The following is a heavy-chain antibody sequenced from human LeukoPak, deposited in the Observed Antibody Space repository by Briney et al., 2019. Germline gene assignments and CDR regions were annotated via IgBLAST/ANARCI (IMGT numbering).Heavy chain of an antibody. CDR2: ISSSGSTI. V-gene: IGHV3-48*03. CDR3: ARYSSGYLYFDY. D-gene: IGHD3-22*01. J-gene: IGHJ4*02. Sequence: GGSLRLSCAASGFTFSSYAMSWVRQAPGKGLEWVSYISSSGSTIYYADSVKGRFTISRDDAKNSLYLQMNSLRAEDTAVYYCARYSSGYLYFDYWGQGTLVTVSS. CDR1: GFTFSSYA.